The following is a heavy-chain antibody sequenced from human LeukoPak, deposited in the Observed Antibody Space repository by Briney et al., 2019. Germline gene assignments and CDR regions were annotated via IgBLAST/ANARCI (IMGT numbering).Heavy chain of an antibody. D-gene: IGHD3-3*01. CDR3: ARARRGIFGVCIIGDAFDI. Sequence: SETLSLTCTVSGGSISSSSYYWGWIRQPPGKGLEWTGSIYYSGSTYYNPSLKSRVTISVDTSKNQFSLKLSSVTAADTAVYYCARARRGIFGVCIIGDAFDIWGQGTMVTVSS. CDR2: IYYSGST. CDR1: GGSISSSSYY. J-gene: IGHJ3*02. V-gene: IGHV4-39*07.